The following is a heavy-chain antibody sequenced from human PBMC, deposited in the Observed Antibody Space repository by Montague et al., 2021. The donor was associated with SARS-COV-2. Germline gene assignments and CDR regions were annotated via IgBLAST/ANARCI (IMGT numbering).Heavy chain of an antibody. CDR1: GGSISSGTYY. J-gene: IGHJ4*02. V-gene: IGHV4-30-4*01. CDR2: IYYNGHT. D-gene: IGHD3-9*01. Sequence: SQTLSLTCAVSGGSISSGTYYWSWIRRPPGKGLEWIGYIYYNGHTYYNPSLQSRVTMLLDMSKNQFSLQLSSVTAADTAVYFYARDSSGYFKYDYWGQGTLVTVSS. CDR3: ARDSSGYFKYDY.